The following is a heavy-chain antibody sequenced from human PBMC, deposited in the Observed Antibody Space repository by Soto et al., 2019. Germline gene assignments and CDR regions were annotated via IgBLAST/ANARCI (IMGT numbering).Heavy chain of an antibody. CDR3: ARGSSSPTTYYYYYYYMDV. J-gene: IGHJ6*03. CDR1: GFTFSSYG. V-gene: IGHV3-33*01. CDR2: IWYDGSNK. D-gene: IGHD6-6*01. Sequence: GSLRLSCAASGFTFSSYGMHWVRQAPGKGLEWVAVIWYDGSNKYYADSVKGRFTISRDNSKNTLYLQMNSLRAEDTAVYYCARGSSSPTTYYYYYYYMDVWGKGTTVTVSS.